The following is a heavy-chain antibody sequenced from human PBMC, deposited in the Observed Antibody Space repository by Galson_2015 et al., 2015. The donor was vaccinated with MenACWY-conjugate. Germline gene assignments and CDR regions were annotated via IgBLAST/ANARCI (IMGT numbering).Heavy chain of an antibody. D-gene: IGHD6-19*01. CDR2: ISGSSSAT. Sequence: SLRLSCAASGFSFGTYNMHWVRQAPGKGLQWVSYISGSSSATYYADSVKGRFTISRDNAKNSLYLQMYSLRAEDTAMYYCARALLRTGSGWGRSCDYWGQGTLVTVSS. V-gene: IGHV3-48*04. J-gene: IGHJ4*02. CDR3: ARALLRTGSGWGRSCDY. CDR1: GFSFGTYN.